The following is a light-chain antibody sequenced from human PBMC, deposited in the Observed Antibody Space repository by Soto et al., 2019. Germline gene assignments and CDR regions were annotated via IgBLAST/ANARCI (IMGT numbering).Light chain of an antibody. V-gene: IGKV1-39*01. CDR3: QQSYKMPS. CDR2: ATS. Sequence: EIPLTQSPWALAAPVGDSLPLTCRASRNVSIYLNWYQHKPGKGPTLLIHATSNLQIGVPSRFSGSGSGTEFTLTISSLEPEDFGTYYCQQSYKMPSFGQGTRLEIK. J-gene: IGKJ5*01. CDR1: RNVSIY.